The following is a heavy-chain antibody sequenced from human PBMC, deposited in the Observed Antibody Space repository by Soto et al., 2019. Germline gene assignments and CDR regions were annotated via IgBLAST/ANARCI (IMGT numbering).Heavy chain of an antibody. V-gene: IGHV4-39*01. D-gene: IGHD1-26*01. CDR3: STGSVSYLAIPSDY. J-gene: IGHJ4*02. CDR1: GYSISTNNYY. CDR2: IHYSGDT. Sequence: QLQLQESGPGLVKPSETLSLTCTVSGYSISTNNYYWGWIRQPPGKGLEWMGSIHYSGDTYYNPSMNSRVSMSVDTSRNQFALRLTSVTAADTAVYFCSTGSVSYLAIPSDYWGQGTLVTVAS.